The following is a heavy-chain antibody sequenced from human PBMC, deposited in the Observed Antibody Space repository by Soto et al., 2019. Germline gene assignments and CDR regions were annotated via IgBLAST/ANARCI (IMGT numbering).Heavy chain of an antibody. CDR3: GRLACLWGGYRFWTYYFDY. D-gene: IGHD3-16*02. J-gene: IGHJ4*02. CDR2: IKQDGSEK. V-gene: IGHV3-7*01. Sequence: EVQLVESGGGLVQPGGSLRLSCAASGFTFSSYWMSWVRQAPGKGLEWVANIKQDGSEKYYVDAVKGRFTISRDNAENSLYLQMNSLRAEYAAVYYCGRLACLWGGYRFWTYYFDYLGQGTLVTVSS. CDR1: GFTFSSYW.